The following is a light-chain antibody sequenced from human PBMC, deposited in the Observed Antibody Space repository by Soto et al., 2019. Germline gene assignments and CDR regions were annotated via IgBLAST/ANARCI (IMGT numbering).Light chain of an antibody. J-gene: IGKJ2*01. Sequence: EIVLTQSPGTLSLSPGERATLACRASQSISSSYLAWYQQKPGPAPRLLIYGASSRATGIPDRFSGSWSGTDFTLTISRLEPEVFAVYYWQFFGSSRYTFGQGTKLEIK. CDR2: GAS. CDR1: QSISSSY. CDR3: QFFGSSRYT. V-gene: IGKV3-20*01.